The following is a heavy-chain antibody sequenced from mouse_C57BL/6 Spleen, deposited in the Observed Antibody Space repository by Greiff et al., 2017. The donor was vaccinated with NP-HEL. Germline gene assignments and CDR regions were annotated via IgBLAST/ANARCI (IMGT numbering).Heavy chain of an antibody. J-gene: IGHJ4*01. CDR1: GYTFPSYW. V-gene: IGHV1-74*01. D-gene: IGHD1-1*01. CDR3: AISATVADYYAMDY. Sequence: VQLQQPGAELVKPGASVKVSCKASGYTFPSYWMHWVKQRPGQGLEWIGRIHPSDSDTNYNQKFKGMATLTVDKSSSTAYMQLISLTSEDSAVYYCAISATVADYYAMDYWGQGTSVTVSS. CDR2: IHPSDSDT.